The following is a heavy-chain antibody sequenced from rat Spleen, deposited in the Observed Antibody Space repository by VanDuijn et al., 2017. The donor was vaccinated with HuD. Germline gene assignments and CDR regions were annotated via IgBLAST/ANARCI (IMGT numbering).Heavy chain of an antibody. CDR2: ISTGGSNT. J-gene: IGHJ3*01. CDR1: GFIFNRYY. V-gene: IGHV5-27*01. Sequence: EVQLVESGGGLVQPGGSLKLSCAASGFIFNRYYMVWVRQAPTKGLEWVAYISTGGSNTFYRDSVKGRFTISRDNDNSTLHLQMDSLRSEDTATYYCTAHGNRVSRFAYWGQGTLVTVSS. D-gene: IGHD1-4*01. CDR3: TAHGNRVSRFAY.